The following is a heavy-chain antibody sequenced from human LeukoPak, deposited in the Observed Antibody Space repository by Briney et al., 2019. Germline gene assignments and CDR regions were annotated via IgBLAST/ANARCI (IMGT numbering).Heavy chain of an antibody. Sequence: TSETLSLTCTVSGGSISSGGYYWSWIRQHPGKGLEWIGYIYYSGSTYYNPSLKSRVTISVDTSKNQFSLKLSSVTAADTAVYYCARAGTSGSYFYWGQGTLVTVSS. V-gene: IGHV4-31*03. CDR2: IYYSGST. D-gene: IGHD1-26*01. CDR1: GGSISSGGYY. CDR3: ARAGTSGSYFY. J-gene: IGHJ4*02.